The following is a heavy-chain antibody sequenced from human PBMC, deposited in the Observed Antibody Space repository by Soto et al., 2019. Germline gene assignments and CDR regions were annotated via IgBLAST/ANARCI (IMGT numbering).Heavy chain of an antibody. V-gene: IGHV1-18*01. Sequence: QVQLVQSGAEVKKPGASVKVSCKASGYTFTSYGISWVRQAPGQGLEWMGWISAHNGNTNYAQKLQGRVTMTTDTSTSTAYMELRSLRSDDTAVYYCAGDRYRWGIPDAFDIWGQGTMVTVSS. J-gene: IGHJ3*02. CDR2: ISAHNGNT. CDR1: GYTFTSYG. D-gene: IGHD3-16*01. CDR3: AGDRYRWGIPDAFDI.